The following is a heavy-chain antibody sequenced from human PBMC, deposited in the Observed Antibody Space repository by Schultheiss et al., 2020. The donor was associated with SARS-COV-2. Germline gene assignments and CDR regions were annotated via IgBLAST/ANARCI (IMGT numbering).Heavy chain of an antibody. CDR3: ARGIYGDYVRYFQH. V-gene: IGHV4-39*07. J-gene: IGHJ1*01. Sequence: SETLSLTCTVSGGSISSGSYYWSWIRQPPGKGLEWIGSIYHSGSTYYNPSLKSRVTISVDTSKNQFSLKLSSVTAADTAVYYCARGIYGDYVRYFQHWGQGTLVTVSS. CDR1: GGSISSGSYY. CDR2: IYHSGST. D-gene: IGHD4-17*01.